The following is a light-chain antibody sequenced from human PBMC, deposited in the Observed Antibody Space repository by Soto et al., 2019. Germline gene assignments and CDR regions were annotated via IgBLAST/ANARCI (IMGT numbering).Light chain of an antibody. CDR3: QKYDSDPRT. J-gene: IGKJ1*01. CDR1: QGISNF. CDR2: GSS. Sequence: DIQMTHSPSSLSASVGDRVTITCRASQGISNFLAWYQQQPGKVPKLLIYGSSTLQSGVPSRFSGSGSGTDFTLTISSLQPEDVATYYCQKYDSDPRTFGQGTKVEIK. V-gene: IGKV1-27*01.